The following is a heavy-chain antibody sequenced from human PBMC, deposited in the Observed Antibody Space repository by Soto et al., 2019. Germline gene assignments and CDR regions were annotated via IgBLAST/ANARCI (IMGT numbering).Heavy chain of an antibody. Sequence: XGSLRISSAASGFTFSSYCMHGVGQAPGKGLVWVSRINSDGSSTSYADSVKGRFTISRDNAKNTLYLQMNSLRAEDTAVYYCARDRGSCSSTSCPGGFDPWGQGTLVTVSS. CDR3: ARDRGSCSSTSCPGGFDP. CDR2: INSDGSST. J-gene: IGHJ5*02. D-gene: IGHD2-2*01. CDR1: GFTFSSYC. V-gene: IGHV3-74*01.